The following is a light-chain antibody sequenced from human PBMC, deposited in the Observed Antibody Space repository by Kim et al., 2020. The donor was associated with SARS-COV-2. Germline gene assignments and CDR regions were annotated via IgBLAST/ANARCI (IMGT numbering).Light chain of an antibody. CDR1: QIVETY. J-gene: IGKJ2*01. Sequence: DIQMTKSPSTLSASVGDRVTITCRASQIVETYLAWYQQKPGKAPTLLVYQASSLQVGVPSRFSGSGSGAEFTLTINSLQPDDFATYYCQHYIRFPYTFGQGTKLEI. CDR2: QAS. CDR3: QHYIRFPYT. V-gene: IGKV1-5*03.